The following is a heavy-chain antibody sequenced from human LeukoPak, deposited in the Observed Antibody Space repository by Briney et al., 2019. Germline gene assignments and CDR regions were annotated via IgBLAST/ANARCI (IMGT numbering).Heavy chain of an antibody. CDR2: IYYSGNT. D-gene: IGHD3-22*01. CDR1: GGPISSGGYY. CDR3: ARRGDSVGDGFDI. J-gene: IGHJ3*02. Sequence: SQTLSLTCSVSGGPISSGGYYWRWIRQHPGKGLEWIVYIYYSGNTDYHHSLKSRVTISVDTSKNQFSLNLSSVTAADTAVYYCARRGDSVGDGFDIWGQGTMVTVSS. V-gene: IGHV4-31*03.